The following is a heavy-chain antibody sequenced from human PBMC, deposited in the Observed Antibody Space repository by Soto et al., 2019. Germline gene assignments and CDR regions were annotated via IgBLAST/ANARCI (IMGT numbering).Heavy chain of an antibody. CDR2: ISNDGRDI. CDR3: AKYRKYSWSIDY. J-gene: IGHJ4*02. Sequence: QVQLVESGGGGVQPGRSLRLSCAASGFTFSSDGMHWVRQAPGKGLEWVAVISNDGRDIYYADSVKGRFTISRDNSNNTLYLQMNSLRVEDTAVYFCAKYRKYSWSIDYWGQGTLLTVSS. V-gene: IGHV3-30*18. D-gene: IGHD6-13*01. CDR1: GFTFSSDG.